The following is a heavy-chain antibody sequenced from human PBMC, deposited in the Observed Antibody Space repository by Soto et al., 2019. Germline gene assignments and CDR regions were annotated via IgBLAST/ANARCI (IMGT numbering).Heavy chain of an antibody. V-gene: IGHV3-66*01. CDR3: SRDDVYCGGGGCYGGPMDG. CDR1: GFTVSTHY. Sequence: EVQLVESGGDLVQPGGSLRLSCEASGFTVSTHYMNWVRQAPGKGLEWVSLIQSGGSTFYADSVKGRFTISRDNSKNTLFLQLKSLRGEDTAMYYCSRDDVYCGGGGCYGGPMDGWGRGTAVTVSS. J-gene: IGHJ6*03. D-gene: IGHD2-15*01. CDR2: IQSGGST.